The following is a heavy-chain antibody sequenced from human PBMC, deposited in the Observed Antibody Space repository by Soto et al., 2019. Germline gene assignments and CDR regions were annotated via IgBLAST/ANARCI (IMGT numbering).Heavy chain of an antibody. CDR1: GGSVNGYY. D-gene: IGHD3-10*01. Sequence: SETLSLTCAVYGGSVNGYYWNWIRQPPGKGLEWIGEINHTGGTHYNPSLKSRVTISVDTSKNQFSLKLSSVTAADTAVYYCARGRLTMVRGVIMAPFDYWGQGTLVTVSS. CDR2: INHTGGT. J-gene: IGHJ4*02. V-gene: IGHV4-34*01. CDR3: ARGRLTMVRGVIMAPFDY.